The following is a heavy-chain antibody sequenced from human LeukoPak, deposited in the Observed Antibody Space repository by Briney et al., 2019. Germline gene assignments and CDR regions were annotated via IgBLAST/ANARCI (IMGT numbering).Heavy chain of an antibody. CDR2: INHDGSEK. CDR3: ARGHIGMDV. V-gene: IGHV3-7*01. Sequence: GGSLRLSCAASGFTFSSYWMSWVRQAPGKGLEWVANINHDGSEKNYVDSVKGRFTISRDNAKNSLDLQMNRLRAEDTAVYYCARGHIGMDVWGKGTTVTVSS. D-gene: IGHD5-12*01. J-gene: IGHJ6*04. CDR1: GFTFSSYW.